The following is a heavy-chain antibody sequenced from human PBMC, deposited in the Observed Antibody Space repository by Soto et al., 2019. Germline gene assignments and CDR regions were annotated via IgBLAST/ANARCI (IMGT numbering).Heavy chain of an antibody. V-gene: IGHV3-30*03. D-gene: IGHD3-3*01. CDR2: ISYDGSNK. J-gene: IGHJ4*02. CDR3: ATGGLYAFWSGFPFDY. CDR1: GFTFSHYG. Sequence: QVQLVESGGGVVQPGRSLRLSCAASGFTFSHYGMHWVRQAPGKGLEWVAVISYDGSNKYYADSVKGRFTISRDNSKNTLYLQVNSLRAEDTAVYYCATGGLYAFWSGFPFDYWSQGTLVTVSS.